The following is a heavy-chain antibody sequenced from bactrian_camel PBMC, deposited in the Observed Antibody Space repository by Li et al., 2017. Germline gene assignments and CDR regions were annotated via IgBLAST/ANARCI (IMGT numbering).Heavy chain of an antibody. D-gene: IGHD3*01. CDR2: IYTGDDST. CDR3: VATFCADMPLWIKYGARDFGY. V-gene: IGHV3S19*01. J-gene: IGHJ6*01. Sequence: VQLVESGGGLVQPGGSLRLSCAASEFAFNNVWMHWGRHAPGKGLEWVSSIYTGDDSTKSADSVKGRFAISHDNAENTLYLQMNSLEVEDTAMYYCVATFCADMPLWIKYGARDFGYWSQGTQVTVS. CDR1: EFAFNNVW.